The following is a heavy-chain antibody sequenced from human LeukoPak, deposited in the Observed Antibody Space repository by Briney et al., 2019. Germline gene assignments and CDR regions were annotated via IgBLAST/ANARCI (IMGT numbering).Heavy chain of an antibody. CDR3: ARDWDIAVAFFDC. D-gene: IGHD6-19*01. Sequence: ASVKVSRKASGYTFTGYYLHWVRRAPGQGPEWMGWINPNSGGTNYAQKFQGRVTMTRDTSISTAYMELSRLRSDDTAVYYCARDWDIAVAFFDCWGQGTLITVSS. CDR2: INPNSGGT. CDR1: GYTFTGYY. J-gene: IGHJ4*02. V-gene: IGHV1-2*02.